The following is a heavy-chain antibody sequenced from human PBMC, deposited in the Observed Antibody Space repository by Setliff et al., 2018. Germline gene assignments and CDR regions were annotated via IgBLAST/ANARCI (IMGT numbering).Heavy chain of an antibody. D-gene: IGHD3-10*01. CDR3: ARSLGSGSYYNSRPFYSDY. J-gene: IGHJ4*02. CDR1: GGSISSGSNY. V-gene: IGHV4-61*09. Sequence: PSETLSLTCTVSGGSISSGSNYWSWIRQPAGKGLEWIGHIDPSGNTNYSPSLKSRVTISGDTSKNQFSLKVNSVTAADTAVYYCARSLGSGSYYNSRPFYSDYWGQGTLVTVSS. CDR2: IDPSGNT.